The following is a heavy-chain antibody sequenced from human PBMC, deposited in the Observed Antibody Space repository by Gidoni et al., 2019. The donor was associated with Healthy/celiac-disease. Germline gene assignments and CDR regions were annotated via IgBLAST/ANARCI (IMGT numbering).Heavy chain of an antibody. CDR2: ISAYNGNT. J-gene: IGHJ4*02. D-gene: IGHD3-9*01. CDR1: GYTFTSYG. Sequence: QVQLVQSGAEVKKPGASVKVSCKASGYTFTSYGISWVRQAPGQGLEWMGWISAYNGNTNYAQKLQGRVTMTTDTSTSTAYMELRSLRSDDTAVYYCAREYPYYDILTGYYQPYYFDYWGQGTLVTVSS. V-gene: IGHV1-18*01. CDR3: AREYPYYDILTGYYQPYYFDY.